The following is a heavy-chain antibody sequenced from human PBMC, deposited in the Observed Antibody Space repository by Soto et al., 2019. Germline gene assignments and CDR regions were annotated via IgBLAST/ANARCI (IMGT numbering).Heavy chain of an antibody. V-gene: IGHV3-48*04. Sequence: EVQLVESGGGLVQPGGSLRLSCVASGFTFSSYSMVWVRQAPGKGLEWISYIFVSSTIIYYADSVKGRFTVSRDNAQNSLFLLMNSLRAEDTAVYYCEREKDWAFDYWGQGTLVTVSS. CDR3: EREKDWAFDY. D-gene: IGHD3-9*01. J-gene: IGHJ4*02. CDR2: IFVSSTII. CDR1: GFTFSSYS.